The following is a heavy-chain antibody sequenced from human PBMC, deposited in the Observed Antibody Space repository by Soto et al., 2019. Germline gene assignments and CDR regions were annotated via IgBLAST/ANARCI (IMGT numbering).Heavy chain of an antibody. CDR1: GDSVSGGDSY. D-gene: IGHD3-22*01. V-gene: IGHV4-30-4*01. CDR3: VRGGNPYHYATSGPGTFDK. J-gene: IGHJ4*02. Sequence: QVQLQESGPGLVKPSQTLSLTCTVSGDSVSGGDSYWSWIRQPPGKALEWIGYTSFSGYTSYSPSLTIRVTISVDMSKSQFSLRLTSVTAADTAIYYCVRGGNPYHYATSGPGTFDKWGQGTLVSVSS. CDR2: TSFSGYT.